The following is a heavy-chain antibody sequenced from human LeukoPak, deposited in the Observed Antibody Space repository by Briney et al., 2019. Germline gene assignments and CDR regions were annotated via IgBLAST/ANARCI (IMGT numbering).Heavy chain of an antibody. V-gene: IGHV3-7*01. Sequence: GGSLRLSYAASGFTFSSYWMSWVRQAPGKGLEWVANIKQDGSEKYYVDSVKGRFTISRDNAKNSLYLQMNSLRAEATAVYYCARDFPSGYCSGGSCYVPRGAYYFDYWGQGTLVTVSS. CDR2: IKQDGSEK. J-gene: IGHJ4*02. CDR1: GFTFSSYW. CDR3: ARDFPSGYCSGGSCYVPRGAYYFDY. D-gene: IGHD2-15*01.